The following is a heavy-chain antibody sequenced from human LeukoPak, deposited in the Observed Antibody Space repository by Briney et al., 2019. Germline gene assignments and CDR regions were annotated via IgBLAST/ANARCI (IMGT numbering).Heavy chain of an antibody. D-gene: IGHD4-17*01. V-gene: IGHV3-30-3*01. CDR3: ARDYGDYNY. Sequence: GGSLRLSCAASGFTFSSYAMHWVRQAPGKGLEWVAVISYDGSNKYYADSVKGRFTISRDNSKNTLYLQMDSLRAEDTAVYYCARDYGDYNYWGQGTLVTVSS. CDR1: GFTFSSYA. CDR2: ISYDGSNK. J-gene: IGHJ4*02.